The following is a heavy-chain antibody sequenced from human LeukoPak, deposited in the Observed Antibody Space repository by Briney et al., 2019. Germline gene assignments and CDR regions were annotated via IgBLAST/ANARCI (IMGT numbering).Heavy chain of an antibody. J-gene: IGHJ4*02. CDR2: IYPGDSDT. CDR1: GFPFTTHW. V-gene: IGHV5-51*01. D-gene: IGHD2-2*02. CDR3: ARLFERGTPAAIRWVRLADY. Sequence: GESLKISFQGSGFPFTTHWIGWVRQMPGKGLEWVGIIYPGDSDTKYSPSFQGQVSISADKSISPAYLQWSSLQASDTAMYYCARLFERGTPAAIRWVRLADYWGQGPLVTVSS.